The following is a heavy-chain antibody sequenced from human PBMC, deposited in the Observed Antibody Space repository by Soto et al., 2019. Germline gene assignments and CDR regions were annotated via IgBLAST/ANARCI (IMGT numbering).Heavy chain of an antibody. V-gene: IGHV3-30*18. CDR1: GFAFSLYD. D-gene: IGHD3-10*01. Sequence: QVQLVESGGGVVQPGRSLRLSCAASGFAFSLYDIHWVRQAPGKGLEWVSVISYDGSKEYYADSVRGRFSISRDNSRKSMIRQMNSLTTEDTSVYYSTKDDLNVKDGYKTEGAGRVRDYWGQGTQVSVCS. CDR3: TKDDLNVKDGYKTEGAGRVRDY. CDR2: ISYDGSKE. J-gene: IGHJ4*02.